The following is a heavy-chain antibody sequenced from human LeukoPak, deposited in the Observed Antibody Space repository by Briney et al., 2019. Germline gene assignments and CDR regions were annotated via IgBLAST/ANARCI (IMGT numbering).Heavy chain of an antibody. Sequence: GGSLRLSCAASGFSFSSYGMNWVRQAPGKGLEWVSGISGSGGSTYYADSVKGRFTISRDNSKNTLYLQMNSLRAEDTAVYYCARVAVAATPNYYYYMDVWGKGTTVTISS. V-gene: IGHV3-23*01. CDR3: ARVAVAATPNYYYYMDV. CDR1: GFSFSSYG. J-gene: IGHJ6*03. D-gene: IGHD2-15*01. CDR2: ISGSGGST.